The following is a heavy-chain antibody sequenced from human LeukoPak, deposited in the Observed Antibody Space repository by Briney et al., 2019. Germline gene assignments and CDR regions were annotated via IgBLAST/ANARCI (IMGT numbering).Heavy chain of an antibody. CDR3: ARSKGSGSYYNNWFDP. D-gene: IGHD3-10*01. J-gene: IGHJ5*02. CDR2: INPNSGGT. CDR1: GYTFTGYY. Sequence: ASVKVSCKASGYTFTGYYMHWVRQAPGQGLEWMGWINPNSGGTNYAQKFQGRVTMTRDTSISTAYMELSRLRSDDTAVYYCARSKGSGSYYNNWFDPWGQGTLVTVSS. V-gene: IGHV1-2*02.